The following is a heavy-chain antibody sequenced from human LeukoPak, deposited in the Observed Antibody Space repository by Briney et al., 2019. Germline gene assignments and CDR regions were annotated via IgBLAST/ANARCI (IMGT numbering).Heavy chain of an antibody. CDR2: IRRDGSDR. V-gene: IGHV3-30*02. D-gene: IGHD6-19*01. J-gene: IGHJ4*02. CDR1: GFTFRNYD. CDR3: AKDNWLPSSPAGAGLGD. Sequence: GGSLRLSCIPSGFTFRNYDMHWVRQAPGKGLEWVAFIRRDGSDRFHADSVKGRFTISRDNSRNTLYLQMNSLTVEDTAVYYCAKDNWLPSSPAGAGLGDWNQGTLVTVSS.